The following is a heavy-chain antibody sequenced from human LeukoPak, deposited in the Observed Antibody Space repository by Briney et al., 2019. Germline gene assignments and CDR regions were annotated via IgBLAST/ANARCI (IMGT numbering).Heavy chain of an antibody. V-gene: IGHV4-59*01. J-gene: IGHJ4*02. CDR2: IYYSGST. D-gene: IGHD5-12*01. CDR1: GGSISNYY. CDR3: ARQAWILDN. Sequence: SETLSLTCTVSGGSISNYYWSWIRQFPGKGLEWIGYIYYSGSTNYNPSLKSRVTISVDTSKNQFSLKLSSVTAADTAVYYCARQAWILDNWGQGTLVTVSS.